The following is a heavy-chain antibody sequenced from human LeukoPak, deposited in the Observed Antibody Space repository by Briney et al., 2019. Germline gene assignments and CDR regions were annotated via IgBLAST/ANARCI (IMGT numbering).Heavy chain of an antibody. V-gene: IGHV3-9*03. CDR2: ISWNSGSI. CDR3: AKGSSGYYDYPFDY. D-gene: IGHD3-22*01. Sequence: GGSLRLSCAASGFTFDDYAMHWVRQAPGKGLEWVSGISWNSGSIGYADSVKGRFTISRDNAKNSLYLQMHSLRAEDMALYYCAKGSSGYYDYPFDYWGQGTLVTVSS. CDR1: GFTFDDYA. J-gene: IGHJ4*02.